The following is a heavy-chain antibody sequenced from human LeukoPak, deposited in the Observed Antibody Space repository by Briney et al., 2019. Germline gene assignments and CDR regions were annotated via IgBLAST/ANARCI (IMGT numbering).Heavy chain of an antibody. Sequence: PSETLSLTCTVSGGSISSYYWSWIRQPPGKGLEWIGYIYYSGSTNYNPSLKSRVTISVDTSKNQFSLKLSSVTAADTAVYYCARSSGSYYFGYYGKDVWGQGTTVTVSS. CDR2: IYYSGST. CDR1: GGSISSYY. CDR3: ARSSGSYYFGYYGKDV. V-gene: IGHV4-59*01. J-gene: IGHJ6*02. D-gene: IGHD1-26*01.